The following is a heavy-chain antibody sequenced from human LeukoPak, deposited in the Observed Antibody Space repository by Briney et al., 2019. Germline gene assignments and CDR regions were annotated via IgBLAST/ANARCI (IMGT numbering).Heavy chain of an antibody. Sequence: LRLSCAASGFTLSSYAMTWIRQPPGKGLEWIGYIYYSGSTYYNPSLKSRVTISVDTSKNQFSLKLSSVTAADTAVYYCARDATVTTASFDYWGQGTLVTVSS. CDR3: ARDATVTTASFDY. CDR1: GFTLSSYA. V-gene: IGHV4-30-4*08. D-gene: IGHD4-17*01. J-gene: IGHJ4*02. CDR2: IYYSGST.